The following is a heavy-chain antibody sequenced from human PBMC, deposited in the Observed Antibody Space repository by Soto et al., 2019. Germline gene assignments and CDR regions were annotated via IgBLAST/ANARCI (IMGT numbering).Heavy chain of an antibody. CDR3: AHRRPWGWHWYAFDI. D-gene: IGHD3-16*01. J-gene: IGHJ3*02. Sequence: XAPTLVTQTQSLTLTCTFSWFSLSTSGVGVCCIPQPPGKALEWLALIYCDDDKRYSPSLKSRLTITKDTSKNQVVLTMTNMDPVDTATYYCAHRRPWGWHWYAFDIWGQGTMVTVSS. V-gene: IGHV2-5*02. CDR2: IYCDDDK. CDR1: WFSLSTSGVG.